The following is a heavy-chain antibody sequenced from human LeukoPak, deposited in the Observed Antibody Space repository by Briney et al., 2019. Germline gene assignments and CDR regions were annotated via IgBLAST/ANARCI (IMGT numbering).Heavy chain of an antibody. CDR3: ARDTRNYDYVWGSPDY. D-gene: IGHD3-16*01. CDR2: ISAYNGNT. CDR1: GYTFTSYG. Sequence: ASVKVSCKASGYTFTSYGSSWVRQAPGQGLEWMGWISAYNGNTNYAQKLQGRVTMTTDTSTSTAYMELRSLRSDDTAVYYCARDTRNYDYVWGSPDYWGQGTLVTVSS. J-gene: IGHJ4*02. V-gene: IGHV1-18*01.